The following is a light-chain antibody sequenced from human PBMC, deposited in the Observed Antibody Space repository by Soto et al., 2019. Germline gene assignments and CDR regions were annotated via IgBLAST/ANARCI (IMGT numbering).Light chain of an antibody. J-gene: IGKJ1*01. V-gene: IGKV3-20*01. Sequence: EIVLTQSPGTLSLSPGERATLSCRASQSLTYNYFAWYQQKPGRALRLLIDGASTRATGIPDRFSGSGSGTDFTLTISRLEPEDVAVYYCQQYEAVVTFGQGTKVEI. CDR3: QQYEAVVT. CDR1: QSLTYNY. CDR2: GAS.